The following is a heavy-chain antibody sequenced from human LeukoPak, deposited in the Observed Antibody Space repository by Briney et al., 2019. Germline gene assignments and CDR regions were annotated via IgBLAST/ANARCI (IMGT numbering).Heavy chain of an antibody. CDR3: ASESSFYYYGMDV. V-gene: IGHV4-4*02. Sequence: SETLSLTCAVSGGSISSSNWWSWVRQPPGKGLEWIGEIYHSGSTYYNPSLKSRVTISVDRSKNQFSLKLSSVTAADTAVYYCASESSFYYYGMDVWGQGTTVTVSS. J-gene: IGHJ6*02. CDR2: IYHSGST. CDR1: GGSISSSNW.